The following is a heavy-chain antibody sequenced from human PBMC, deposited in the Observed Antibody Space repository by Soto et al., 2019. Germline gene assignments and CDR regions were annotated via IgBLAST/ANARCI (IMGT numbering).Heavy chain of an antibody. J-gene: IGHJ5*02. CDR3: ARHVSLGYCTTKSCDLLHWFDA. CDR1: GGSISNKRYY. Sequence: SETLSLTCTVSGGSISNKRYYWVWIRQPPGKGLEWIGSIHYSGSTYDNPSLKSRVTISVDTSKNQLSLKLKSVTAADTAVYYCARHVSLGYCTTKSCDLLHWFDAWGQGTKVTVSS. V-gene: IGHV4-39*01. D-gene: IGHD2-8*01. CDR2: IHYSGST.